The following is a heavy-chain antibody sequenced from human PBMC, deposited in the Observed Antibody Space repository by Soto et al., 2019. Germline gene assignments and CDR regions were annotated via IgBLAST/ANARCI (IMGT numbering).Heavy chain of an antibody. CDR3: AKGFSTSLHVDS. CDR1: GDSVTSDSYY. V-gene: IGHV4-61*01. J-gene: IGHJ5*01. CDR2: ILSSGGT. Sequence: QVQLQESGPGLVKPSGTLSLTCRVSGDSVTSDSYYWTWIRQPPGKTLEWVGFILSSGGTSTNPSPRSRLSMSVDTSKNQFSMRLPSVTAADTGGYFCAKGFSTSLHVDSWGRGAQVTVSS. D-gene: IGHD3-3*02.